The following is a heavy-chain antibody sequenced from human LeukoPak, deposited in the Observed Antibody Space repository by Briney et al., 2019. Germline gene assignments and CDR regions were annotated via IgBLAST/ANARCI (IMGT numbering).Heavy chain of an antibody. CDR3: ARLTHSYYSDTSGYYPYYYMDV. CDR1: AGSISSSDYY. Sequence: PSETLSLTCTVSAGSISSSDYYWGWIRQSPGKGLEWIGRISYSDYTYYNPSLKSRVTISVDTSKNHFSLRLSSVTAADTAVYYCARLTHSYYSDTSGYYPYYYMDVWGKGTRVTVSS. CDR2: ISYSDYT. V-gene: IGHV4-39*02. J-gene: IGHJ6*03. D-gene: IGHD3-22*01.